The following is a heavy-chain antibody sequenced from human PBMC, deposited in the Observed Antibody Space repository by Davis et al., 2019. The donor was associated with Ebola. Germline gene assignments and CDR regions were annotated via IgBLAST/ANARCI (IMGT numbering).Heavy chain of an antibody. CDR2: IRQDGSEK. Sequence: GESLKISCVASGFTFSNHIVTWVRQAPGKGLEWVANIRQDGSEKFYVDSVKGRFTISRDNAKNSLYLQMNSLRAEDTAVYYCAREGDAFDFWGQGTMVTVSP. V-gene: IGHV3-7*03. CDR3: AREGDAFDF. J-gene: IGHJ3*01. CDR1: GFTFSNHI.